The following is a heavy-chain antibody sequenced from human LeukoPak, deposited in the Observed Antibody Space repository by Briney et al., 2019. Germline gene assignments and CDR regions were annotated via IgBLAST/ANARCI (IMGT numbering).Heavy chain of an antibody. CDR3: ASLRERSYYARGFDY. J-gene: IGHJ4*02. V-gene: IGHV4-59*08. Sequence: SETLSLTCTVSGGSISSYYWSWIRQPPGKGLEWIGYIYYSGSSYYNPSLKSRVTISVDTSKNQFSLKLSSVTAADTAVYYCASLRERSYYARGFDYWGQGTLVTVSS. CDR2: IYYSGSS. CDR1: GGSISSYY. D-gene: IGHD1-26*01.